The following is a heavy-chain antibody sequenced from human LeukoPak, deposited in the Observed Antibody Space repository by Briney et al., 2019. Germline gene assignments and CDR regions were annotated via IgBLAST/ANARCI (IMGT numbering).Heavy chain of an antibody. V-gene: IGHV6-1*01. CDR1: GDSVSSNSAA. D-gene: IGHD4-17*01. CDR2: TYYRSKWSN. Sequence: SQTLSLTCAISGDSVSSNSAAWNWIRQSPSRGLEWLGGTYYRSKWSNNYAVSVKGRITINPDTSKNQFSLQLNSVTPDDTAMYYCSRGSNDYRDYSFDYWGQGTLVTVSS. J-gene: IGHJ4*02. CDR3: SRGSNDYRDYSFDY.